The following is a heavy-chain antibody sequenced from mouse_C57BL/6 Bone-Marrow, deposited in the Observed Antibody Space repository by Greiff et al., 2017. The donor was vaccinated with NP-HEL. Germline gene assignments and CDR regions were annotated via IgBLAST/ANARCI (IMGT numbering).Heavy chain of an antibody. CDR2: INPNHGGT. CDR3: ARSRFITTVVEDY. D-gene: IGHD1-1*01. V-gene: IGHV1-26*01. J-gene: IGHJ2*01. Sequence: EVQLQQSGPELVKPGASVKISCKASGYTFTDYYMNWVKPSHGKSLEWIGDINPNHGGTSYNQKFKGKATLTVDKSSSTAYMELRSLTSEDSAVDYCARSRFITTVVEDYWGQGTTLTVSS. CDR1: GYTFTDYY.